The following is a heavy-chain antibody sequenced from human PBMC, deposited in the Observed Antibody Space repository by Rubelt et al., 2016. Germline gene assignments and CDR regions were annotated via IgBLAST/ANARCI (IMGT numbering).Heavy chain of an antibody. D-gene: IGHD6-13*01. J-gene: IGHJ5*02. CDR3: AREVAAAGWFDP. CDR2: IIPIFGTA. CDR1: GGTFSSYA. Sequence: QVQLVQSGAEVRKPGSSVKVSCKASGGTFSSYAISWVRQAPGQGLEWMGGIIPIFGTANYAQKFQGRVTMTADTSTSTAYMELRSLRSDDTAVYYCAREVAAAGWFDPWGQGTLVTVSS. V-gene: IGHV1-69*14.